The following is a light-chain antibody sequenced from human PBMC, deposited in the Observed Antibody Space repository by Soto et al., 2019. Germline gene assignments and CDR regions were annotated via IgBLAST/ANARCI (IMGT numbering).Light chain of an antibody. Sequence: DIQMTQSPSSVSASVGDRVNITCRASQGINRWVGWYQQKPGEAPKLLIYSTSFLQSGVPSRFSGSGSGTDFILTISRLQPEDFATYFWQQAHSLPWTFGQGTKVELK. CDR2: STS. V-gene: IGKV1-12*02. CDR1: QGINRW. CDR3: QQAHSLPWT. J-gene: IGKJ1*01.